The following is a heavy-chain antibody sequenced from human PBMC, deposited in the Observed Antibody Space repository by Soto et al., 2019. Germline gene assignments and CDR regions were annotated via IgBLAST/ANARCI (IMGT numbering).Heavy chain of an antibody. CDR2: ISYDGSNK. Sequence: QVQLVESGGGVVQPGRSLRLSCAASGFTFSSYGMHWVRQAPGKGLEWVAVISYDGSNKYYEDSVKGRFTISRDNSKNTLYLQMNSLRAEDTAVYYCAKDRARYCGGGSCYSIFDYWGQGTLVTASS. CDR1: GFTFSSYG. CDR3: AKDRARYCGGGSCYSIFDY. D-gene: IGHD2-15*01. J-gene: IGHJ4*02. V-gene: IGHV3-30*18.